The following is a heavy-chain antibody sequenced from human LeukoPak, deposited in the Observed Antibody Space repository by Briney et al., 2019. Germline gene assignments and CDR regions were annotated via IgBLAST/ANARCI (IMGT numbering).Heavy chain of an antibody. D-gene: IGHD6-19*01. Sequence: PSETLSLTCAVSGYSISSGYYWVWIRQPPGKGLEWTGTIYHSGSTYYNPSLKSRVTISVDTSKNQFSLKLSSVTAADTAVYYCARSIAVVGTFYFDYWGQGTLVTVCS. CDR1: GYSISSGYY. CDR3: ARSIAVVGTFYFDY. J-gene: IGHJ4*02. V-gene: IGHV4-38-2*01. CDR2: IYHSGST.